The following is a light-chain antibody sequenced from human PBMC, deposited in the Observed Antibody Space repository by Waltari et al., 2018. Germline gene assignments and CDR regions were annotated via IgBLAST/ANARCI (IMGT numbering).Light chain of an antibody. CDR3: CSYAGSSTLV. Sequence: QSALTQPASVSGSPGQSITISCPGTSSDVGSYNLLSWYQQHPGKAPKLMVYEVTKRPSGVSNRFSGSKSGNSASLTISGLQAEDEADYYCCSYAGSSTLVFGGGTKVTVL. J-gene: IGLJ3*02. CDR1: SSDVGSYNL. CDR2: EVT. V-gene: IGLV2-23*02.